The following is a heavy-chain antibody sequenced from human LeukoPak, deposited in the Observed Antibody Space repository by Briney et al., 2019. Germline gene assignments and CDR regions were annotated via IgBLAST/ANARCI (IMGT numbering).Heavy chain of an antibody. CDR2: ISSSSSYI. V-gene: IGHV3-21*01. CDR1: GFTFSSYS. D-gene: IGHD6-19*01. CDR3: AKGIAVAGSDFDY. Sequence: GGSLRLSCAASGFTFSSYSMNWVRQAPGKGLEWVSSISSSSSYIYYADSVKGRFTISRDNSKNTLYLQMNSLRAEDTAVYYCAKGIAVAGSDFDYWGQGTLVTVSS. J-gene: IGHJ4*02.